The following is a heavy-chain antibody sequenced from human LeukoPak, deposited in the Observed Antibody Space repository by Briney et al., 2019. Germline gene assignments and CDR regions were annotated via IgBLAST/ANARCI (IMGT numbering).Heavy chain of an antibody. CDR3: ARRLGYYYYYMDV. Sequence: SETLSLTCGVYGGSFSNYYWSWFRQSPDKGLEWIGEINHNEKTNYRPSLKSRLTISLDTSKNQFSLRLDSVIAADTAVYYCARRLGYYYYYMDVWGKGTTVTVSS. CDR2: INHNEKT. V-gene: IGHV4-34*01. CDR1: GGSFSNYY. J-gene: IGHJ6*03.